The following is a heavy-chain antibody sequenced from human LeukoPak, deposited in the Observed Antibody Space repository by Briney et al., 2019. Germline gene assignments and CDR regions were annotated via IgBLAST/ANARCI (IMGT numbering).Heavy chain of an antibody. D-gene: IGHD3-10*01. V-gene: IGHV1-18*01. CDR3: ARQDNYYGSGSVGT. CDR1: GYTFTSYG. J-gene: IGHJ5*02. CDR2: ISAYNGNT. Sequence: ASVKVSCKASGYTFTSYGISWVRQAPGRGLEWMGWISAYNGNTNYAQKLQGRVTMTTDTSTSTAYMELRSLRSDDTAVYYCARQDNYYGSGSVGTWGQGTLVTVSS.